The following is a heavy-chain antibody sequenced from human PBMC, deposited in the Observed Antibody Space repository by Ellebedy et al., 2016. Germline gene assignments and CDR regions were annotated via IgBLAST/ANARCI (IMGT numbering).Heavy chain of an antibody. CDR2: ISSSSSYI. J-gene: IGHJ4*02. D-gene: IGHD1-7*01. CDR3: ARVGITGTTQTDY. V-gene: IGHV3-21*01. Sequence: GESLKISXAASGFTFSSYAMSWVRQAPGKGLEWVSSISSSSSYIYYADSVKGRFTISRDNAKNSLYLQMNSLRAEDTAVYYCARVGITGTTQTDYWGQGTLVTVSS. CDR1: GFTFSSYA.